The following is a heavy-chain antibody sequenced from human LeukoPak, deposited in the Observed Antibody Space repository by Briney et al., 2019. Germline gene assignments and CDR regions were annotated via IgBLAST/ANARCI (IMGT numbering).Heavy chain of an antibody. D-gene: IGHD6-13*01. CDR2: MDPDTGDR. Sequence: ASVKVSCKASGYTFTSYHINWVRQATGQGPEWIGWMDPDTGDRGYAQKFQGRVTMTRDTSISTAYMELSRLRSDDTAVYYCARHSSSYLDYWGQGGQGTLVTVSS. CDR3: ARHSSSYLDYWGQ. CDR1: GYTFTSYH. J-gene: IGHJ4*02. V-gene: IGHV1-8*01.